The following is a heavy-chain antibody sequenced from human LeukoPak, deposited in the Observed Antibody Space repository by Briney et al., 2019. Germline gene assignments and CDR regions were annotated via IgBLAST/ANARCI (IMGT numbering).Heavy chain of an antibody. CDR1: GGSFSGYY. CDR3: ARHRRITMRFATVYYFDY. Sequence: PSETLSLTCAVYGGSFSGYYWSWIRQPPGKGLEWIGEINHSGSTNYNPSLKSRVTISVDTSKNQFSLKLSSATAADTAVYYCARHRRITMRFATVYYFDYWGQGTLVTVSS. V-gene: IGHV4-34*01. J-gene: IGHJ4*02. D-gene: IGHD3-22*01. CDR2: INHSGST.